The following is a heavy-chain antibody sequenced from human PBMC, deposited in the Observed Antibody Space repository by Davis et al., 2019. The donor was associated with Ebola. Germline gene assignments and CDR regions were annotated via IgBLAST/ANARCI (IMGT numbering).Heavy chain of an antibody. J-gene: IGHJ4*02. CDR2: ITNDGTRT. CDR1: GFTFSSYV. CDR3: ARREAASIDY. Sequence: HTGGSLRLSCVASGFTFSSYVMGWVRQAPGKGLVWVSRITNDGTRTSYADSVQGRFTISRDNAKNTLFLQLNSLRVEDTAIYYCARREAASIDYWGQGTLVTVSS. D-gene: IGHD6-25*01. V-gene: IGHV3-74*01.